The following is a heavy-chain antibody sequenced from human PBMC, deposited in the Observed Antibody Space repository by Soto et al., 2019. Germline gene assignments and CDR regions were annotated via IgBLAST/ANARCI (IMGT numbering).Heavy chain of an antibody. CDR3: ARDKERQRLGGNYYYAMDI. CDR1: GYTFTSYA. CDR2: INAGNGNT. D-gene: IGHD5-12*01. V-gene: IGHV1-3*01. Sequence: ASVKVSCKASGYTFTSYAMHWVRQAPGQRLEWMGWINAGNGNTKYSQKFQGRVTITRDTSASTAYMELSGLRSEDTAVYYCARDKERQRLGGNYYYAMDIWGQGTTVTVSS. J-gene: IGHJ6*02.